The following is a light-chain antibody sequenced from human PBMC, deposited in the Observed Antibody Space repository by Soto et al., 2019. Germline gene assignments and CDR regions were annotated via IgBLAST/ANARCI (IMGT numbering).Light chain of an antibody. CDR1: SSNIGSYT. J-gene: IGLJ2*01. CDR3: AAWDGSLNGVV. CDR2: GNN. V-gene: IGLV1-44*01. Sequence: QSVLTQPPSASGTPGQRVTISCSGSSSNIGSYTVYWYQQFPGTAPKLLIYGNNQRPSGVPDRFSGSKSGTSASLAISGLQSEDEADYYCAAWDGSLNGVVFGGGTKLTVL.